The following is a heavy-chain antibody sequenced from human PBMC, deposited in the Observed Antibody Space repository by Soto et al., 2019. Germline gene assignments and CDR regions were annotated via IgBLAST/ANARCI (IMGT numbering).Heavy chain of an antibody. Sequence: EVQLVESGGGLVQPGRSLRLSCAASGFTFDDYAMHWVRQAPGKGLEWVSGISRNSGSIGYAASVKGRFTISRDNAKNYLYLKMSCVRAENTALYYCAKAKWDCSGGSCNPFDSWGQETLVTVSS. D-gene: IGHD2-15*01. CDR3: AKAKWDCSGGSCNPFDS. CDR2: ISRNSGSI. V-gene: IGHV3-9*01. J-gene: IGHJ4*02. CDR1: GFTFDDYA.